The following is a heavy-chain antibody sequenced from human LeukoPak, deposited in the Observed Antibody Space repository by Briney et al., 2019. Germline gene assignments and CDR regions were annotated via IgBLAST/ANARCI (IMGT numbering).Heavy chain of an antibody. CDR2: IIPIFGTA. CDR1: GYSFTSYY. CDR3: ASSYGGCADLDY. V-gene: IGHV1-69*13. Sequence: SVKVSCKPSGYSFTSYYMHWVRQAPGQGLEWMGGIIPIFGTANYAQKFQGRVTITADESTSTAYMELSSLRSEDTAVYYCASSYGGCADLDYWGQGTLVTVSS. D-gene: IGHD4-23*01. J-gene: IGHJ4*02.